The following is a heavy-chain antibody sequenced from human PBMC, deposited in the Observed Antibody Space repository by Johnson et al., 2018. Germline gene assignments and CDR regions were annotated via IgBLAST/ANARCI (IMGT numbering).Heavy chain of an antibody. CDR1: GFTFSSYS. J-gene: IGHJ6*03. CDR3: ARARDRANYMDV. Sequence: QVQLVQSGGGVVQPGRSLRLSCAASGFTFSSYSMHWVRQAPGKGLEWVAVIWYDGSNKYYADSVKGRFTISRDNAQNSLYLQINSLRAEDTAVYYCARARDRANYMDVWGKGTTVTVSS. CDR2: IWYDGSNK. D-gene: IGHD2-15*01. V-gene: IGHV3-33*01.